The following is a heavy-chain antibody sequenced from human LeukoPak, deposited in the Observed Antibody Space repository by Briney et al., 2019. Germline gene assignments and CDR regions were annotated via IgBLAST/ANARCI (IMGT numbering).Heavy chain of an antibody. CDR3: AKGTSSGWYYFDY. CDR2: IYHSGDT. CDR1: GYSITSGYY. V-gene: IGHV4-38-2*02. J-gene: IGHJ4*02. Sequence: SETLSLTCIVSGYSITSGYYWGWIRQPPGKGLEWIGSIYHSGDTYYNPSLKSRVTISVDTSKNQLSLKLDSVTAADTAVYYCAKGTSSGWYYFDYWGQGALVTVSS. D-gene: IGHD6-19*01.